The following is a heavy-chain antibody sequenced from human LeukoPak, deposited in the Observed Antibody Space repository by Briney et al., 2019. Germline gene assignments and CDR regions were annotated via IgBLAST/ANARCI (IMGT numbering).Heavy chain of an antibody. J-gene: IGHJ4*02. V-gene: IGHV4-59*01. CDR2: VYSSGNT. CDR3: ARGRLIWLQLHFDY. D-gene: IGHD5-24*01. Sequence: PSETLSLTCTVSGGSISSSYWSWIRQPPGKGLEWIGYVYSSGNTNYNPSLKSRVTISVDTSKNQFSLELRSVTAADTAVYYCARGRLIWLQLHFDYWGQGTLVTVSS. CDR1: GGSISSSY.